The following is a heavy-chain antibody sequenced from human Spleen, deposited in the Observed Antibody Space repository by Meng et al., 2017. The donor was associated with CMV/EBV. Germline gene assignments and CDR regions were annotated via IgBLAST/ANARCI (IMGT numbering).Heavy chain of an antibody. J-gene: IGHJ4*02. CDR1: GFSLSTSGVG. V-gene: IGHV4-61*08. CDR3: ARALDRWNYPDY. CDR2: GVTT. Sequence: SGPTLVKPTQTLTLTCTFSGFSLSTSGVGVGWIRQPPGKALEWIGVTTNYNPSLRSRVTISKDTSKNQFCLKLSSVTAADTAVYYCARALDRWNYPDYWGQGMPVTVSS. D-gene: IGHD1-7*01.